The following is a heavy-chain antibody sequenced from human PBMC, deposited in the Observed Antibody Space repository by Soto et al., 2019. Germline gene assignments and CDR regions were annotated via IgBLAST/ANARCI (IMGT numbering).Heavy chain of an antibody. CDR2: VSSTNGDA. Sequence: PGGSLRLSCAASGFTFSDYYMSWIRQAPGKGLEWVSYVSSTNGDATYADSVRGRFIISRDNAKNSLYLQMNSLRAEDTALYYCARLGLSSSYGLRDYFDYWGLGTLVTVSS. CDR3: ARLGLSSSYGLRDYFDY. D-gene: IGHD3-16*02. CDR1: GFTFSDYY. V-gene: IGHV3-11*03. J-gene: IGHJ4*02.